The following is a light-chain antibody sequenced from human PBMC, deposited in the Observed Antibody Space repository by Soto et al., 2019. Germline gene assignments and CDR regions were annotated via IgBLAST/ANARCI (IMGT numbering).Light chain of an antibody. Sequence: EVVMTQSPATLSLSPGERATLSCRASESVSSNFAWYQQQPGQAPSLLIYDASTSTTCIQDRFSGGGCGTEFTLTISSLQSEDFVVYYCQQDNSWPPFTFGQGTRLEIK. CDR3: QQDNSWPPFT. CDR1: ESVSSN. J-gene: IGKJ5*01. V-gene: IGKV3-15*01. CDR2: DAS.